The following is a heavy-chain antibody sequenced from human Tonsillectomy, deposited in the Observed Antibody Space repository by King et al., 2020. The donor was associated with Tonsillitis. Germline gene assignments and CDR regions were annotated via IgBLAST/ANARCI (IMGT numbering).Heavy chain of an antibody. D-gene: IGHD2-21*02. V-gene: IGHV3-11*06. Sequence: VQLVESGGGLVKPGGSLRLSCAASGFIFSDYYMSWIRQAPGKGLEWVSYISSSTSYTNYADSVKGRFTISRDNAKNSLYLQMNSLRAEDTAVYYCARCLVVTATRDDDAFDIWGQGTMVTVSS. CDR2: ISSSTSYT. J-gene: IGHJ3*02. CDR1: GFIFSDYY. CDR3: ARCLVVTATRDDDAFDI.